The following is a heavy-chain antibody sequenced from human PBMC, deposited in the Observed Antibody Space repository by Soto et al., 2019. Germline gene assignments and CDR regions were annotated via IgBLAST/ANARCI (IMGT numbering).Heavy chain of an antibody. J-gene: IGHJ5*02. V-gene: IGHV3-7*01. D-gene: IGHD3-10*01. CDR1: GFTFSSYW. CDR3: ARGSYYGSGSYSNWFDP. CDR2: IKQDGSEK. Sequence: GGSLRLSCAASGFTFSSYWMSWVRQAPGKGLEWVANIKQDGSEKYYVDSVKGRFTISRDNAKNSLYLQMNSLRAEDTAVYYWARGSYYGSGSYSNWFDPWGQGTLVTVSS.